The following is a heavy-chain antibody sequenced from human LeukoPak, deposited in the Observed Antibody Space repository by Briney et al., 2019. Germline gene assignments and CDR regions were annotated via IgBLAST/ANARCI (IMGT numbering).Heavy chain of an antibody. Sequence: SETLSLTCAVYGGSLRGYQWSWIRQPPGKGLEWIGEINYSGGTNYNPSLKSRLTISVDTSKNQFSLNLSSVTAADTAVYYCAGRSYDSAIYYIGWYFYYWGQGTQITVSS. CDR2: INYSGGT. CDR1: GGSLRGYQ. J-gene: IGHJ4*02. D-gene: IGHD3-10*01. CDR3: AGRSYDSAIYYIGWYFYY. V-gene: IGHV4-34*01.